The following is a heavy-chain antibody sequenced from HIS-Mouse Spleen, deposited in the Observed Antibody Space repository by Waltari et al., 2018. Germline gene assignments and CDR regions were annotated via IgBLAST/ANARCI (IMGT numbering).Heavy chain of an antibody. CDR1: GGSISSSSYY. V-gene: IGHV4-39*07. CDR2: IYYSGSN. J-gene: IGHJ2*01. Sequence: QLQLQESGPGLVKPSETLSLTCTVSGGSISSSSYYWGWIRQPPGKGLEWIGSIYYSGSNYYNPALNSRVTISVDTSKNQFSLKLSSVTAAETAVYYCAREIPYSSSWYDWYFDLWGRGTLVTVSS. CDR3: AREIPYSSSWYDWYFDL. D-gene: IGHD6-13*01.